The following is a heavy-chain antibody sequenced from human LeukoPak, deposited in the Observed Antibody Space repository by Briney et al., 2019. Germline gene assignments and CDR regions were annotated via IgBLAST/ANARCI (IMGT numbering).Heavy chain of an antibody. J-gene: IGHJ4*02. CDR1: GFTFGDYA. CDR3: TREGSYYGSEGDY. D-gene: IGHD3-10*01. Sequence: GGSLRLSCTASGFTFGDYAMSWVRQAPGKGLEWVGFIRSKAYGGTTEYAASVKGRFTISRDDSKSVAYLQMNSLKTEDTAVYYCTREGSYYGSEGDYWGQGTLVTVSS. V-gene: IGHV3-49*04. CDR2: IRSKAYGGTT.